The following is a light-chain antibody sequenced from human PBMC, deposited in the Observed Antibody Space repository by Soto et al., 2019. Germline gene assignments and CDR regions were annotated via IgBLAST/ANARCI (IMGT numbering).Light chain of an antibody. CDR2: SNN. V-gene: IGLV1-44*01. Sequence: SVLTQPPSASGTPGQGVTISCSGSSSNIGTNTVNWYQQLPGTAPKLLIYSNNQRPSEVPDRFSGSRSGTSASLAISGLQSEDEADYYCAAWDDSLNGYVFGTGTKVTVL. CDR1: SSNIGTNT. CDR3: AAWDDSLNGYV. J-gene: IGLJ1*01.